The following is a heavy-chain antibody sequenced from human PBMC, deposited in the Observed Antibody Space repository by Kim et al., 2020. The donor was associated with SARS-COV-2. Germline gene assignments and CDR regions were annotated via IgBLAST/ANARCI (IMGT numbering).Heavy chain of an antibody. D-gene: IGHD5-12*01. J-gene: IGHJ2*01. Sequence: VKGRFTISRENSKNTLYLQMNSRRVEDTAVYYCARVSRSGYSSTKHLYFDLWGRGTQVTVSS. CDR3: ARVSRSGYSSTKHLYFDL. V-gene: IGHV3-53*01.